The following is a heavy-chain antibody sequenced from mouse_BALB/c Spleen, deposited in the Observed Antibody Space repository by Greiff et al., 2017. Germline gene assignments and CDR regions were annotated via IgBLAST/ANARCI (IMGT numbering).Heavy chain of an antibody. CDR2: ISNLAYSI. CDR1: GFTFSDYG. CDR3: ARTARATSGFAY. V-gene: IGHV5-15*02. J-gene: IGHJ3*01. D-gene: IGHD3-1*01. Sequence: DVKLVESGGGLVQPGGSRKLSCAASGFTFSDYGMAWVRQAPGKGPEWVAFISNLAYSIYYADTVTGRFTISRENAKNTLYLEMSSLRSEDTAMYYCARTARATSGFAYWGQGTLVTVSA.